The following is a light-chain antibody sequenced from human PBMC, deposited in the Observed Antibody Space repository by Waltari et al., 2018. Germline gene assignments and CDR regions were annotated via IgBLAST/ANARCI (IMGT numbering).Light chain of an antibody. CDR1: SSNIGSNT. CDR2: STK. J-gene: IGLJ2*01. Sequence: QSVLTQPPSASGTPGQRVTISCSGSSSNIGSNTVNWYQQLPGTAPKLLIHSTKQRPSGVPDRFSGSKSGTSASLAISGLQSEDEADYHCAAWDDSLNGPIFGGGTKVTVL. CDR3: AAWDDSLNGPI. V-gene: IGLV1-44*01.